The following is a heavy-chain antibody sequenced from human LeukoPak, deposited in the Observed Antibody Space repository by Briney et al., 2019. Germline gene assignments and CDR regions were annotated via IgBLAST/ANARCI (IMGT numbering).Heavy chain of an antibody. V-gene: IGHV1-3*01. CDR2: INAGNGNT. D-gene: IGHD3-16*02. Sequence: GASVKVFCKASGYTFTSYAMHWMRQAPGQRLEWMGWINAGNGNTKYSQKFQGRVTITRDTSASTAYMELSSLRSEDTAVYYCARDTYDYVWGSYRYFPGDFDYWGQGTLVTVSS. J-gene: IGHJ4*02. CDR3: ARDTYDYVWGSYRYFPGDFDY. CDR1: GYTFTSYA.